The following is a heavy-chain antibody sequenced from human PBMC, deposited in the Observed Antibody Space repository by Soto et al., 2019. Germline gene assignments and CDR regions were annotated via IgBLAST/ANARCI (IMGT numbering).Heavy chain of an antibody. Sequence: SGPTLVNPTETLTLTCTVSGFSLSNARMGVSWIRQPPGKALEWLAHIFSNDEKSYSTSLKSRLTISKDTSKSQVVLTMTNMDPVDTATYYCARIPGYYDILTRRPYYYYGMDVWGQGTTVTVSS. V-gene: IGHV2-26*01. D-gene: IGHD3-9*01. CDR2: IFSNDEK. CDR1: GFSLSNARMG. J-gene: IGHJ6*02. CDR3: ARIPGYYDILTRRPYYYYGMDV.